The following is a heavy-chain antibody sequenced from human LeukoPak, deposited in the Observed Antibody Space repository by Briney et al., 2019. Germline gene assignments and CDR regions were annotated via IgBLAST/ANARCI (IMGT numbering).Heavy chain of an antibody. CDR2: IYNSGST. V-gene: IGHV4-39*02. CDR1: GGSISSGRYY. CDR3: ARSSSTVVVVAATPRKQGFDY. D-gene: IGHD2-15*01. J-gene: IGHJ4*02. Sequence: PSETLSLTCTVSGGSISSGRYYWGWIRQPPGKGLEWIGSIYNSGSTYYNPSLKGRVTISVDMSKNHLSLRLTSVPAAAPAVYYCARSSSTVVVVAATPRKQGFDYWGQGTLVTVSS.